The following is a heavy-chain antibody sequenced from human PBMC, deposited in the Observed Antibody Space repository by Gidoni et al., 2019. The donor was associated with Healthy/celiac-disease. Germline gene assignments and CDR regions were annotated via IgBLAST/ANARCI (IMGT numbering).Heavy chain of an antibody. D-gene: IGHD3-10*01. J-gene: IGHJ3*02. CDR2: IYYSGST. CDR3: AREGPGRGFFDI. V-gene: IGHV4-59*01. CDR1: GGSISSYY. Sequence: QVQLQESGPGLVKPSETLSLTCTVSGGSISSYYWSWIRQPPGKGLEWIGYIYYSGSTNYNPSLKSRVTISVDTSKNQFSLKLSSVTAADTAVYYCAREGPGRGFFDIWGQGTMVTVSS.